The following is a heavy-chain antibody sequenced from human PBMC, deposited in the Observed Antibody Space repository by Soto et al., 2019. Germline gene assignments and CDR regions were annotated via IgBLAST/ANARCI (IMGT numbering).Heavy chain of an antibody. CDR2: MPYDGSYK. V-gene: IGHV3-30*18. CDR3: AKDREGYYVATV. CDR1: GFTLSSNG. J-gene: IGHJ6*02. Sequence: GGSLRLSCAASGFTLSSNGMHWLRQAPGKGLEWVALMPYDGSYKYYADSVKGRFTISRDNSKNTLYLQMNSLRAEDTAVYYCAKDREGYYVATVWGQGTTVTVSS. D-gene: IGHD3-10*02.